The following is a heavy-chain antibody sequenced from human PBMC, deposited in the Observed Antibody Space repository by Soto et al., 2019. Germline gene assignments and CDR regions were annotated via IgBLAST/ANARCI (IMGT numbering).Heavy chain of an antibody. V-gene: IGHV4-39*01. D-gene: IGHD2-21*01. Sequence: SETLSLTCTVSGGSISSSSYYWGWIRQPPGKGLEWIGSIYYSGSTYYNPFLKSRVTISVDTSKNQFSLKLSSVTAADTAVYYCARRVEVSLDFDYWGQGTLVTVSS. CDR3: ARRVEVSLDFDY. J-gene: IGHJ4*02. CDR1: GGSISSSSYY. CDR2: IYYSGST.